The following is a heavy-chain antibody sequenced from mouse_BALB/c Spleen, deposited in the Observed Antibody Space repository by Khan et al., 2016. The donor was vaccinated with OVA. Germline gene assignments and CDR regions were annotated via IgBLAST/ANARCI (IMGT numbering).Heavy chain of an antibody. Sequence: EVQLQESGPDLVKPSQSLSLTCTVTGYSITSGYSWHWIRQFPGNKLEWMGYIHYSGTTNYNPSLKSRISITRDTSKNQFFLQLNSVTTEDTATYYCARAGTTVIAYWYFDVWGAGTTVTVSS. CDR3: ARAGTTVIAYWYFDV. V-gene: IGHV3-1*02. J-gene: IGHJ1*01. CDR2: IHYSGTT. CDR1: GYSITSGYS. D-gene: IGHD1-1*01.